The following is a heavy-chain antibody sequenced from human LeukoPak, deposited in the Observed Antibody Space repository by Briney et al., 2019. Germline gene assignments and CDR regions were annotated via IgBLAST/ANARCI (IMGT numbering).Heavy chain of an antibody. CDR3: AHSAMVREMDYGMDV. CDR1: GFSISSSGVG. Sequence: SGPTLVKPTQTLTLTCTFSGFSISSSGVGVNWIRQPPGQALEWLALIYWDDDKRYSPSLSSRLTITKDTSKNQVVLTMTNMDPVDTATYYCAHSAMVREMDYGMDVWGKGTTVTVSS. D-gene: IGHD3-10*01. V-gene: IGHV2-5*02. CDR2: IYWDDDK. J-gene: IGHJ6*04.